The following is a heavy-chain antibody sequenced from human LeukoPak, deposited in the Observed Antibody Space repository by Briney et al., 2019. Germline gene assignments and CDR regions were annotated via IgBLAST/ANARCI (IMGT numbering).Heavy chain of an antibody. J-gene: IGHJ4*02. CDR3: ARHSNNWSAFDY. CDR2: IYYGGST. D-gene: IGHD6-13*01. Sequence: SETLSLTCTVSGGSISGYYWSWIRQPPGKGLEWLGYIYYGGSTNYNPSLKSRVTIPLDRSKNQFSLKLISVTAADTAVYYCARHSNNWSAFDYWGQGTLVTVSS. V-gene: IGHV4-59*08. CDR1: GGSISGYY.